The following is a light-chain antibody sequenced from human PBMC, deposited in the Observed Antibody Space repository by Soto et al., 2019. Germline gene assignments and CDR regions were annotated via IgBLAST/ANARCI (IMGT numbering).Light chain of an antibody. CDR3: QQYGSSSIT. CDR1: QSVSSSY. Sequence: EIVLTQSPGTLSLSPGERATLSCRASQSVSSSYLAWYQQKPGQAPRLLIYAVSTRATDIPDRFSGSGSGTDFTLTISRLEPDEFAVFYCQQYGSSSITFGQGTRLEIK. V-gene: IGKV3-20*01. CDR2: AVS. J-gene: IGKJ5*01.